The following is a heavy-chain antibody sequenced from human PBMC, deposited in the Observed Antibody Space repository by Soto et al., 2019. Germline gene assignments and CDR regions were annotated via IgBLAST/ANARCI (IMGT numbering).Heavy chain of an antibody. D-gene: IGHD3-10*01. J-gene: IGHJ4*02. CDR1: GFPFTSYG. CDR2: ISYDGSDK. CDR3: VGGQYYFDY. Sequence: QVQLVESGGGVVQPGRSLRLSCAASGFPFTSYGMHWVREGPDKGLEWVAIISYDGSDKYYADSVKGRFTISRDNYKNTLYLQRNSLRPEDTALYYCVGGQYYFDYRGQGTLVIVSS. V-gene: IGHV3-30*03.